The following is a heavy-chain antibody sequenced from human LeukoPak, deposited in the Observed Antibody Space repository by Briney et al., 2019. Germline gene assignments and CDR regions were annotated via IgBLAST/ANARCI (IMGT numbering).Heavy chain of an antibody. Sequence: GASAKVSCTASGYTFASYGITWVRQAPGQGLEWMGWISGYNGNTKYVQKLQGRVTMTTDTSTSTAYMELRSLRSDDTALYYCVRGSADTPMAPIFYWGQGTLVTVSS. J-gene: IGHJ4*02. CDR2: ISGYNGNT. V-gene: IGHV1-18*01. CDR1: GYTFASYG. D-gene: IGHD5-18*01. CDR3: VRGSADTPMAPIFY.